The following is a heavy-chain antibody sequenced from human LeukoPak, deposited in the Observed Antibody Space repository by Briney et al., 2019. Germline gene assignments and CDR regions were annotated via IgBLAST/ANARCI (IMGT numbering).Heavy chain of an antibody. CDR2: IYYSGST. V-gene: IGHV4-31*03. CDR3: ASREGVRVGYFDY. D-gene: IGHD3-10*01. CDR1: GASISSGVYY. J-gene: IGHJ4*02. Sequence: SETLSLTCTVSGASISSGVYYWSWIRQHPGKGLEWIGYIYYSGSTYYNPSLKSRVTISVDTSKNQFSLKLTSVTAADTAVYYCASREGVRVGYFDYWRQGTLVTVSS.